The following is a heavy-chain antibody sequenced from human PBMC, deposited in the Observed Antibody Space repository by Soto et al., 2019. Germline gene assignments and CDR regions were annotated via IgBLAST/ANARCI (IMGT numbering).Heavy chain of an antibody. J-gene: IGHJ6*02. D-gene: IGHD5-18*01. CDR2: ISYDGSNK. V-gene: IGHV3-30-3*01. Sequence: QVQLVESGGGVVQPGRSLRLSCAASGFTFSSYAMHWVRQAPGKGLEWVAVISYDGSNKYYADSVKGRFTISRDNSKNTLYLQMNSLIAEDTAVYYCARPRGAMVSSYDYYYGMDVWGQGTTVTVSS. CDR3: ARPRGAMVSSYDYYYGMDV. CDR1: GFTFSSYA.